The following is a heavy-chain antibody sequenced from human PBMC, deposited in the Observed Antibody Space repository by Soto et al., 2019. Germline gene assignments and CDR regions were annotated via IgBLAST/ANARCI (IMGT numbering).Heavy chain of an antibody. V-gene: IGHV4-59*08. D-gene: IGHD3-3*01. CDR1: GASLSSYY. Sequence: PSETLSLTCTVSGASLSSYYWSWIRQPPGKGLEWIGYIYYSGSTNYNPSLRSRVTISVDTSKHQFSLTLSSVTAADTAVYYCARLSITIFGVVLMDVWGQGTTVTVSS. CDR2: IYYSGST. J-gene: IGHJ6*02. CDR3: ARLSITIFGVVLMDV.